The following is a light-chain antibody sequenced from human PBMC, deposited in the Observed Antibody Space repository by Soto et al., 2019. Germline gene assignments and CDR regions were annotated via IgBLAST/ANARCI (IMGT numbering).Light chain of an antibody. Sequence: DIQMTQSPSSLSASVGDRVTITCRASQSISNSLNWYQHKPGKAPKLLIFAASSLQSGVPSRFSGSGSGTEFTLTISSLQPEDFVTYYCQQSYITPLTFGGGTKVEIK. CDR1: QSISNS. CDR2: AAS. J-gene: IGKJ4*01. V-gene: IGKV1-39*01. CDR3: QQSYITPLT.